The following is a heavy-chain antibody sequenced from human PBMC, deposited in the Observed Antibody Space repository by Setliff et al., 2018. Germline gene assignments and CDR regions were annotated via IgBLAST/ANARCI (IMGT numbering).Heavy chain of an antibody. J-gene: IGHJ6*03. D-gene: IGHD6-6*01. CDR3: AREGVDSRSSTDYRYYMDV. CDR2: TIPFFGTT. Sequence: SVKVSCKASGYTFTNHYMHWVRQAPGQGLEWMGMTIPFFGTTNYAQKFQGRATIITDESTSTAYMELSSLRSEDTAVYYCAREGVDSRSSTDYRYYMDVWGKGTTVTVSS. CDR1: GYTFTNHY. V-gene: IGHV1-69*05.